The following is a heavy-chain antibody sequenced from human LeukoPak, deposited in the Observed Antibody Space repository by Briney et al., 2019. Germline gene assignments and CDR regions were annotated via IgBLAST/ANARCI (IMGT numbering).Heavy chain of an antibody. Sequence: GGSLRLSCAASGFTFGSYSMNWVRQAPGKGLEWVSTISSGSSHKFYADSLKGRFTISRDNAKNSVYLEVNSLRAEDTAVYYCARSSIQLRVRSWFDLWGQGTLVTVSS. CDR3: ARSSIQLRVRSWFDL. J-gene: IGHJ5*02. V-gene: IGHV3-21*01. CDR1: GFTFGSYS. CDR2: ISSGSSHK. D-gene: IGHD5-18*01.